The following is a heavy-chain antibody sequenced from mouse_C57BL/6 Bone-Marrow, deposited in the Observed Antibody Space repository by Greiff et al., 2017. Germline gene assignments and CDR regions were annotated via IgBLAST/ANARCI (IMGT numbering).Heavy chain of an antibody. V-gene: IGHV1-82*01. D-gene: IGHD3-2*02. CDR2: IYPGDGDT. Sequence: VQGVESGPELVKPGASVKISCKASGYAFSSSWMNWVKQRPGKGLEWIGRIYPGDGDTNYNGKFKGKATLTADKSSSTAYMQPSSLTSEDSAVYFCAREQLRLQLDYWGQGTSVTVSS. J-gene: IGHJ4*01. CDR1: GYAFSSSW. CDR3: AREQLRLQLDY.